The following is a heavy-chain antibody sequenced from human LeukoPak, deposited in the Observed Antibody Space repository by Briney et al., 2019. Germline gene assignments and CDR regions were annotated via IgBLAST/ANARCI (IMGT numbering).Heavy chain of an antibody. Sequence: GGSLRLSCAASGFTFSSYSMNWVRQAPGKGLEWVSYISSSSSTIYYADSVKGRFTISRDNSKNTLYLQMNSLRAEDTAVYYCARDFYSDDAFDIWGQGTMVTVSS. CDR2: ISSSSSTI. V-gene: IGHV3-48*01. J-gene: IGHJ3*02. CDR1: GFTFSSYS. CDR3: ARDFYSDDAFDI. D-gene: IGHD4-11*01.